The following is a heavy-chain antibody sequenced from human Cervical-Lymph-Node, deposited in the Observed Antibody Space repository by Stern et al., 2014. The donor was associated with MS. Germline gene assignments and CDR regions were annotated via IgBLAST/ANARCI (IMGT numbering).Heavy chain of an antibody. D-gene: IGHD4-17*01. J-gene: IGHJ5*02. Sequence: QVQLQESGSGLVRPSETLSLTCGVSGDSIGSSGYSWTWIRQPPGKGLEWIGYFDHSGGTYYNPSLQSRVSISVVKSKNQFSLRLHSVTAADTAVYYCARAATMTTQDWFDPWGQGTLVTVSS. V-gene: IGHV4-30-2*01. CDR1: GDSIGSSGYS. CDR3: ARAATMTTQDWFDP. CDR2: FDHSGGT.